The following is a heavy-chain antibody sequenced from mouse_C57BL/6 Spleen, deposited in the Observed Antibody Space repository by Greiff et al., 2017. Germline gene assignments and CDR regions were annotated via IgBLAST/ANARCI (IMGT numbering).Heavy chain of an antibody. CDR3: ARRDGDGYGGVGYFDV. Sequence: QVQLQQPGAELVKPGASVKMSCKASGYTFTSYWITWVKQRPGQGLEWIGDIYPGSGSTNYNEKFKSKATLTVDTSSSTAYMQLSRLTSEDSAVYYGARRDGDGYGGVGYFDVWGTGTTVTVSS. V-gene: IGHV1-55*01. D-gene: IGHD2-3*01. CDR2: IYPGSGST. J-gene: IGHJ1*03. CDR1: GYTFTSYW.